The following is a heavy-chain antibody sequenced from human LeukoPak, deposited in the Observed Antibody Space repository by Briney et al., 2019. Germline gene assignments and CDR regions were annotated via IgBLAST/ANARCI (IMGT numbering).Heavy chain of an antibody. Sequence: SVKVSCKASGGTFSSYAISWVRQAPGQGLEWMGGIIPIFGTANYAQKYQGRVTITADESTSTAYMELSSLRSEDTAVYYCARESSSTSCPFDYWGQGTLVTVSS. J-gene: IGHJ4*02. CDR2: IIPIFGTA. V-gene: IGHV1-69*13. CDR1: GGTFSSYA. D-gene: IGHD2-2*01. CDR3: ARESSSTSCPFDY.